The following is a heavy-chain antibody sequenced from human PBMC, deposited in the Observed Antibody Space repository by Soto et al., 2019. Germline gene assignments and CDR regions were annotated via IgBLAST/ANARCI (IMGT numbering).Heavy chain of an antibody. J-gene: IGHJ4*02. V-gene: IGHV1-3*01. D-gene: IGHD2-21*02. CDR2: INVGNGNT. Sequence: GASVKVSCKTPGYIFTIYNIHWVRQAPGQRPEWMAWINVGNGNTRYSQKFQGRLTLTRDTPGNTAYLELNSLISEDTAVYYCATPKGYDDCLDYGGLGTLVTVSS. CDR3: ATPKGYDDCLDY. CDR1: GYIFTIYN.